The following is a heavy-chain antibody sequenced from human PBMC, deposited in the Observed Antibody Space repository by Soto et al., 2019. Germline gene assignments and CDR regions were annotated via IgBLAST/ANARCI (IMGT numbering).Heavy chain of an antibody. CDR1: GFTFSNAW. CDR3: VTAARLSYNHYGMDV. V-gene: IGHV3-15*07. CDR2: IKSKSDGGTA. Sequence: EVQVVESGGDLVKPGGSLRLSCAASGFTFSNAWVNWVRQTPGKGLEWVGRIKSKSDGGTADYAAPVKGRFTISRDDSKNTVYLEMDSLKTEDTAVYYGVTAARLSYNHYGMDVWGQGTTVTVSS. J-gene: IGHJ6*02.